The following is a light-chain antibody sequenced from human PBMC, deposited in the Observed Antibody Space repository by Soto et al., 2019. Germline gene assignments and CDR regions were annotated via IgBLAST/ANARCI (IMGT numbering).Light chain of an antibody. CDR3: PNYSRAPWT. CDR2: GAS. CDR1: QDISNY. J-gene: IGKJ1*01. V-gene: IGKV1-27*01. Sequence: DIQMTQSPSSLSASVGDRVTITCRASQDISNYLAWYQQKPGKVPKLLIYGASTLQSGVPSRFSGSGSGTDFTLTISSLQTEDVATYYCPNYSRAPWTFGQGTKVESK.